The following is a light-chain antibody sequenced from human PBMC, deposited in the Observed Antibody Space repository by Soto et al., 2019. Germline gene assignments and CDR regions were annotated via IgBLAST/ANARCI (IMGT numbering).Light chain of an antibody. Sequence: EIVLTQSPGTLSLSPGERATLSCRASQSVSSSYLAWYQQKPGQAPRLLIYCASMRATGIPDRFSGSGSGTDFTLTISRLEAEDFAVYYCQQYGSSRTFGQGTKVEIK. CDR1: QSVSSSY. CDR3: QQYGSSRT. V-gene: IGKV3-20*01. CDR2: CAS. J-gene: IGKJ1*01.